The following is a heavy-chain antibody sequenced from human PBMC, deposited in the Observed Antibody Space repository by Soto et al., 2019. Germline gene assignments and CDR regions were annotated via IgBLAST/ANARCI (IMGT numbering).Heavy chain of an antibody. Sequence: QVQLVESGGGVVQPGRSLRLSCAASGFTFSSYAMHWVRQAPGKGLEWVAVISYDGSNKYYADSVKGRFTISRDNSKNTLYLPMNSLRAEDTAVYYCSRGDLWFGELPNHDAFEIWGQGTMVTGSS. CDR1: GFTFSSYA. CDR2: ISYDGSNK. J-gene: IGHJ3*02. CDR3: SRGDLWFGELPNHDAFEI. D-gene: IGHD3-10*01. V-gene: IGHV3-30-3*01.